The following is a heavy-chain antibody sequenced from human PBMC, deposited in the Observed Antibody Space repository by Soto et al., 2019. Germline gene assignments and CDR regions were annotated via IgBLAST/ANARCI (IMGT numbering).Heavy chain of an antibody. CDR1: GFTFSSYA. D-gene: IGHD3-22*01. Sequence: GGSLRLSCAASGFTFSSYAMSWVRQAPGKGLEWVSDISRSGGSTYYADSVKGRFTISRDNSKNTLYLQMSSLRAEDTAIYYCAKDQNYYDSRGFYGNWGQGTLVTVSS. V-gene: IGHV3-23*01. CDR2: ISRSGGST. CDR3: AKDQNYYDSRGFYGN. J-gene: IGHJ4*02.